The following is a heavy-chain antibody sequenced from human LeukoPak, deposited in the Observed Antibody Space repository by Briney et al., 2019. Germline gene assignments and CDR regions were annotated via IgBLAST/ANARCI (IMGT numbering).Heavy chain of an antibody. J-gene: IGHJ4*02. Sequence: GGSLRLSRAASGFTFSSYAMHWVRQAPGKGLEWVAVISYDGSNKYYADSVKGRFTISRDNSKNTLYLQMNSLRAEDTAVYYCARGHRGYSYGFSLDYWGQGTLVTVSS. V-gene: IGHV3-30-3*01. CDR1: GFTFSSYA. CDR2: ISYDGSNK. CDR3: ARGHRGYSYGFSLDY. D-gene: IGHD5-18*01.